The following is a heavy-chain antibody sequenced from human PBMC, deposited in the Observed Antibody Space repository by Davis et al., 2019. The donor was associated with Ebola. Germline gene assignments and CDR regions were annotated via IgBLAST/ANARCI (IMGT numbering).Heavy chain of an antibody. CDR3: ARDYYDSSYYYYYGMDV. D-gene: IGHD3-22*01. J-gene: IGHJ6*02. Sequence: MPSETLSLTCGVYGDSFSGYYWTWIRQPPGKGLEWIGEINHRGWTNYNPSLKSRVTISVDTSKNQFSLKLSSVTAADTAVYYCARDYYDSSYYYYYGMDVWGQGTTVTVSS. V-gene: IGHV4-34*01. CDR2: INHRGWT. CDR1: GDSFSGYY.